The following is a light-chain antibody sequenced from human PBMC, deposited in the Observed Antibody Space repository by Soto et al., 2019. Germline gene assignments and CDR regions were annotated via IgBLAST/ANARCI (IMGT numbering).Light chain of an antibody. CDR1: QSVLYSSNNENY. CDR2: WAS. Sequence: DIVMTQSPDSLAVSLGERATINCKSSQSVLYSSNNENYLAWYQQKPGQPPNLHIYWASTRESGVPDRFSGSGSGTDFTLTISSLQAEDVAVYYCQQYYRTPPTFGQGTKVEIK. J-gene: IGKJ1*01. V-gene: IGKV4-1*01. CDR3: QQYYRTPPT.